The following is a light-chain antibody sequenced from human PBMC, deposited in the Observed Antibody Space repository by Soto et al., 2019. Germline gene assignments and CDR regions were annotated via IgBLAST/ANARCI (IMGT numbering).Light chain of an antibody. CDR2: GAS. Sequence: EIVLTQSPGTLSLSPGERATLSCRASQSVNSNYLAWYQQTPGQAPRLLIHGASSRATGIPDRFSGSGSETDFTLVISTLEPEDFAVFYCQQYGSSPRTFGQGTKVEIK. CDR3: QQYGSSPRT. J-gene: IGKJ1*01. V-gene: IGKV3-20*01. CDR1: QSVNSNY.